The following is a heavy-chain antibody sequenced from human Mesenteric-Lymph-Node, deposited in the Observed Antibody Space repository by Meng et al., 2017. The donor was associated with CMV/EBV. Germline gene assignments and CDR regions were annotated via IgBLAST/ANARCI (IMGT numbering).Heavy chain of an antibody. D-gene: IGHD1-26*01. CDR2: INPNSGGT. CDR3: ARDRHIVGTTGFRDQRWFDP. Sequence: FTGTYMHWVRQAPGQGLEWMGWINPNSGGTKYAQKFQGRVTLTRDTSISTAYLEMSSLKSDDTAVYFCARDRHIVGTTGFRDQRWFDPWGQGTLVTVSS. CDR1: FTGTY. V-gene: IGHV1-2*02. J-gene: IGHJ5*02.